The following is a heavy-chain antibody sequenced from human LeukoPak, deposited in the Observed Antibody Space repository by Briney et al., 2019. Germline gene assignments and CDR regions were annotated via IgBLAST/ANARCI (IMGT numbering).Heavy chain of an antibody. Sequence: PSETLSLTCTVSGGSISSSSYYWGWIRQPPGKGLEWIGSIYYSGSTYYNPSLKSRVTISVDTSKNQFSLKLSSVTAADTAVYYCARDNAYKFDYWGRGTLVTVSS. CDR1: GGSISSSSYY. V-gene: IGHV4-39*07. CDR3: ARDNAYKFDY. D-gene: IGHD1-14*01. CDR2: IYYSGST. J-gene: IGHJ4*02.